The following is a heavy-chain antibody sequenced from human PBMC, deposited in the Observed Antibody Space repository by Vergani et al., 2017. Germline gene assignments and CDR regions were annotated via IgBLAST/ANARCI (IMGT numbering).Heavy chain of an antibody. CDR2: IYPGDSDT. D-gene: IGHD2-2*01. J-gene: IGHJ5*02. CDR1: GYSFTSYW. V-gene: IGHV5-51*03. Sequence: EVQLVQSGAEVKKPGESLKISCKGSGYSFTSYWIGWVRQMPGKGLEWMGIIYPGDSDTRYSPSFQGQVTISADKSISTAYLQWSCLKASDTAMYYCATGYCSSTSCFGWNWFDPWGQGTLVTVSS. CDR3: ATGYCSSTSCFGWNWFDP.